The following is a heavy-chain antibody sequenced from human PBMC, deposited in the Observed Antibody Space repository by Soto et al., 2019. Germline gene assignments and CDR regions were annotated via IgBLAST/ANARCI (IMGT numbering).Heavy chain of an antibody. Sequence: SVKVSCKASGFTFTSSAVQWVRQARGRRLEWIGWIVVGSGNTNYAQKFQERVTITRDMSTSTAYMELSSLRSEDTAVYYCAALYYYDSSGYPYYFDYWGQGTLVTVSS. CDR2: IVVGSGNT. V-gene: IGHV1-58*01. J-gene: IGHJ4*02. D-gene: IGHD3-22*01. CDR3: AALYYYDSSGYPYYFDY. CDR1: GFTFTSSA.